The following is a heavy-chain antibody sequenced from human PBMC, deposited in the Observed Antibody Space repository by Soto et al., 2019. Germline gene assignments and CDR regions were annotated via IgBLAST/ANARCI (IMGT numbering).Heavy chain of an antibody. Sequence: VQLVESGGGLVQPGGSLRLSCAVSGFTFSSSWMSWVRQAPGKGLEWVASIHPDGSEKYYGGSVRGRFTISRDNAENSLCLQMNSLRAEDTAVYYCARGPFWGRGTLVTVSS. CDR1: GFTFSSSW. J-gene: IGHJ4*02. CDR3: ARGPF. CDR2: IHPDGSEK. V-gene: IGHV3-7*05.